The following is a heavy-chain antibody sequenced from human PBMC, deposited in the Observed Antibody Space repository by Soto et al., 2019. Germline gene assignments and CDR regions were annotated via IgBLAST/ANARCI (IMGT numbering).Heavy chain of an antibody. CDR2: ISSSSSYI. V-gene: IGHV3-21*01. CDR1: GFTFSSYS. Sequence: EVQLVESGGGLVKPGGSLRLSCAASGFTFSSYSMNWVRQAPGQGLEWVSSISSSSSYIYYADSVKGRFTISRDNAKNSLYLQMNSLRAEDTAVYYCASDILTGYYSDYWGQGTLVTVSS. D-gene: IGHD3-9*01. CDR3: ASDILTGYYSDY. J-gene: IGHJ4*02.